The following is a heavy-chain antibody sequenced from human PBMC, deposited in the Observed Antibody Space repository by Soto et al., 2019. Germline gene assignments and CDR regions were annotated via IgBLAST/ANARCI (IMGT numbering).Heavy chain of an antibody. CDR1: GGSTSSGGYY. CDR3: ARARDLDTPYSDGCGYCTDY. Sequence: LALTCTVSGGSTSSGGYYWGWIRQYPGKALEWIGYVYNSGTTFYNPSLKSRSAISVDTSGNQFSLKCSSVTAADTAVYFCARARDLDTPYSDGCGYCTDYWGRGTLVTVSS. D-gene: IGHD3-22*01. V-gene: IGHV4-31*03. CDR2: VYNSGTT. J-gene: IGHJ4*02.